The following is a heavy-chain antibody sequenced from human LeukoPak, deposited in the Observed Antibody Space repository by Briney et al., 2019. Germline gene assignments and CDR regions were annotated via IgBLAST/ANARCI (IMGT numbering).Heavy chain of an antibody. CDR2: ISYDGSNK. Sequence: PGRPLRLSCAASGFTFSSYGMHWVRQAPGKGLEWVAVISYDGSNKYYADSVKGRFTISRDNSKNTLYLQMNSLRAEDTAVYYCAKSRESDYYYGMDVWGKGTTVTVSS. CDR3: AKSRESDYYYGMDV. J-gene: IGHJ6*04. CDR1: GFTFSSYG. D-gene: IGHD3-10*01. V-gene: IGHV3-30*18.